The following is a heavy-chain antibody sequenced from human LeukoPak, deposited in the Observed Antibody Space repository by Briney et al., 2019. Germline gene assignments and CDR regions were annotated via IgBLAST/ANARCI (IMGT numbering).Heavy chain of an antibody. D-gene: IGHD3-9*01. CDR2: IIPIFGTA. CDR1: GGTFSSYA. J-gene: IGHJ5*02. Sequence: SVKVSCKASGGTFSSYAISWVRQAPGQGLEWMGGIIPIFGTANYAQKFQGRVTITADESTSTAYMELISLRSEDTAVYYCAREGHYDILTGYPPQAWWFDPWGQGTLVTVSS. V-gene: IGHV1-69*13. CDR3: AREGHYDILTGYPPQAWWFDP.